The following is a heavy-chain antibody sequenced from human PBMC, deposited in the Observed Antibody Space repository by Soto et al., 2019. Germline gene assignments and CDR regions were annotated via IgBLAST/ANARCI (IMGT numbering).Heavy chain of an antibody. V-gene: IGHV3-30*18. CDR1: GFTFSSYG. J-gene: IGHJ4*02. CDR2: ISYDGSNK. D-gene: IGHD6-13*01. CDR3: AKEGFQQLYFDY. Sequence: GGSLRLSCAASGFTFSSYGMHWVRQAPGKGLEWVAVISYDGSNKYYADSVKGRFTISRDNSKNTLYLQVNSLRAEDTAVYYCAKEGFQQLYFDYWGQGTLVTVSS.